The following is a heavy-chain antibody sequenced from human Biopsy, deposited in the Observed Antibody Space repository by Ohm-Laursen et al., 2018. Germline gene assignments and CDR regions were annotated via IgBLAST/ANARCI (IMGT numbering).Heavy chain of an antibody. CDR2: NIPILGTG. CDR3: ATKLTGYFHH. Sequence: GASVKVSCKTPGGTFSNYGVDWVRQAPGQGLEWLGGNIPILGTGSYAQKFQDRVTVVADTSTSTATMELRSLRSDDTAVYYCATKLTGYFHHWGQGTLVIVSS. CDR1: GGTFSNYG. V-gene: IGHV1-69*06. D-gene: IGHD3-9*01. J-gene: IGHJ1*01.